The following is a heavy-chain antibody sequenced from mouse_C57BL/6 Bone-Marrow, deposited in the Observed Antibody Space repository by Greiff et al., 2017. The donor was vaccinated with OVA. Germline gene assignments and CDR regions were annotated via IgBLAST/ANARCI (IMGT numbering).Heavy chain of an antibody. CDR2: IDPSDSYT. V-gene: IGHV1-69*01. D-gene: IGHD2-1*01. J-gene: IGHJ1*03. Sequence: VQLQQPGAELVMPGASVKLSCKASGYTFTSYWMHWVKQRPGQGLEWIGEIDPSDSYTNYNQKFKGKSTLTVAKSSSTAYMQLSSLTSEDSAVYYCARPYGNYPYWYFDVWGTGTTVTVSS. CDR1: GYTFTSYW. CDR3: ARPYGNYPYWYFDV.